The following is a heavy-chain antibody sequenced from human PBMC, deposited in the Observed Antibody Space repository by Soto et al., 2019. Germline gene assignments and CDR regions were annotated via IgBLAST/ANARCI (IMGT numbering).Heavy chain of an antibody. CDR3: ARVYDIVVVVAATDCLDY. Sequence: PGGSLRLSCAASGFTFSDYYMSWIRQAPGKGLEWVSYISSSGSTIYYADSVEGRFTISRDNAKNSLYLQMNSLRAEDTAVYYCARVYDIVVVVAATDCLDYWGQGTLVTVSS. J-gene: IGHJ4*02. CDR2: ISSSGSTI. D-gene: IGHD2-15*01. V-gene: IGHV3-11*01. CDR1: GFTFSDYY.